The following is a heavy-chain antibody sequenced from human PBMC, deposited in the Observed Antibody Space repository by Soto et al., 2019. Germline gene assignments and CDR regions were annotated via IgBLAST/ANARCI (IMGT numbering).Heavy chain of an antibody. V-gene: IGHV3-23*01. D-gene: IGHD3-3*01. CDR1: GFTFSSYA. CDR2: ISGSGGST. J-gene: IGHJ5*02. CDR3: AKPSEPYFDFWSGYFEA. Sequence: PGGSLRLSCASSGFTFSSYAMSLVRQAPGKGLEWVSAISGSGGSTYYADSVKGRFTISRDISKNTLYLQMNSLRAEDTAVYYCAKPSEPYFDFWSGYFEAWGQGTLVTVSS.